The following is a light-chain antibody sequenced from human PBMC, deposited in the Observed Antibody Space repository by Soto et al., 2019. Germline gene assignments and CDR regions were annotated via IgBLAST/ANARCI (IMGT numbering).Light chain of an antibody. Sequence: DIQMTQSPSSLSASVGDRVTITCRASQGISNYLAWYQQKPGKVPKLLIYAASTLQSGVTSRFSGSGSGTDFTLTISSLQPEDVATYYCQKYNSAPPGVTFGPGTKVDIK. V-gene: IGKV1-27*01. J-gene: IGKJ3*01. CDR2: AAS. CDR3: QKYNSAPPGVT. CDR1: QGISNY.